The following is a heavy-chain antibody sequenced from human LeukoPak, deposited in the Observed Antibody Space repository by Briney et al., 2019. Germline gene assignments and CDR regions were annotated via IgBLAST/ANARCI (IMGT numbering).Heavy chain of an antibody. D-gene: IGHD2-2*02. Sequence: GGSLRLSCAASGFTFSSYGMHWVRQAPGEGLEWVAFIRYDGSNIYYVDSVEGRFTISRDNSKNTLSLQMNSLRDEDTAVYYCAKDVGNYCSSTSCYRYLQHWGQGTLVTVSS. CDR2: IRYDGSNI. V-gene: IGHV3-30*02. J-gene: IGHJ1*01. CDR3: AKDVGNYCSSTSCYRYLQH. CDR1: GFTFSSYG.